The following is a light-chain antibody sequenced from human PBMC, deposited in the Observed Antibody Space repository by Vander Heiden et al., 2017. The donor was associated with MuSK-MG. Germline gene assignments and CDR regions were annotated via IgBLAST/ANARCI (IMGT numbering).Light chain of an antibody. CDR2: DAS. Sequence: AIRMTHDPSSLSVRTRDRVTISCRASQGISSYLAWYQQKPGKATKLLIYDASTLQSVVPSMFSGSGSGTDFTLTISCLQSEDFATYYCQQDDSYLFTFGHGTRVDIK. CDR1: QGISSY. V-gene: IGKV1-8*01. CDR3: QQDDSYLFT. J-gene: IGKJ3*01.